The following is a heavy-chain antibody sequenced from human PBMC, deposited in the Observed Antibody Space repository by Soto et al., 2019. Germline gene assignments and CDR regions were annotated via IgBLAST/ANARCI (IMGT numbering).Heavy chain of an antibody. V-gene: IGHV2-5*02. CDR1: GFSLSARGVT. J-gene: IGHJ4*02. CDR2: IYWDDET. Sequence: ESGPTLVNPTQTLTLTCTCSGFSLSARGVTVGWIRQPPGKALEWLALIYWDDETRYSPSLKSRLTITKDTSKNQVVLTMTNMDPVDTATYYCARKPHTFDYWGQGTLVTVS. CDR3: ARKPHTFDY.